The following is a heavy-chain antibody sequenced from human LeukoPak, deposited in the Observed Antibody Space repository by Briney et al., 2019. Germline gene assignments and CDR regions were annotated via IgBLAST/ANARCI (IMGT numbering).Heavy chain of an antibody. Sequence: SETLSLTCTVSGVSISNYYWNWIRQPPGKGLEWIGSIYYSGITYYNPSLKSRVTISVDTSKNQFSLKLSSVTAADTAVYFCARQRGYHYDSTTNRFSDLWGQGTRVTVSS. V-gene: IGHV4-39*01. D-gene: IGHD3-22*01. CDR2: IYYSGIT. CDR1: GVSISNYY. J-gene: IGHJ5*02. CDR3: ARQRGYHYDSTTNRFSDL.